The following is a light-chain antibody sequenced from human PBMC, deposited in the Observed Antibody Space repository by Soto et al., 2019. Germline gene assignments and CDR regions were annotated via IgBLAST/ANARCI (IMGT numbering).Light chain of an antibody. CDR1: SSDVGSYNS. J-gene: IGLJ1*01. CDR2: DVT. CDR3: SSYTSSSTYV. Sequence: QSALTQPASVSGSLGQSITISCTGTSSDVGSYNSVSWHQQHPGQAPKLMIYDVTNRASGIPDRFSASKSGNTASLTISGLPAGDEADYYCSSYTSSSTYVFGTGTKLTVL. V-gene: IGLV2-14*01.